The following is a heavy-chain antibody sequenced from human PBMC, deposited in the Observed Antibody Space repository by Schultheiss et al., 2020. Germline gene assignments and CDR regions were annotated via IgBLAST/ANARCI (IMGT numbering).Heavy chain of an antibody. D-gene: IGHD3-3*01. J-gene: IGHJ4*02. CDR3: ARKRITIFGVVPSLYYFDY. CDR1: GGSFSGYY. CDR2: IYYSGRT. V-gene: IGHV4-59*12. Sequence: SQTLSLTCAVYGGSFSGYYWSWIRQPPGKRLDCIGYIYYSGRTKYNASLKSRVTVSVDTCKHLVSLKLSSVTAADTAVYYCARKRITIFGVVPSLYYFDYWGQGTLVTVSS.